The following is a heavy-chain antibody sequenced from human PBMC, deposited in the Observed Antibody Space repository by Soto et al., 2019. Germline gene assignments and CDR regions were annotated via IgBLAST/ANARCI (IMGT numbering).Heavy chain of an antibody. D-gene: IGHD4-17*01. CDR3: AKPLTTGGVWGVGVMDV. Sequence: GGSLRLSCAASGFTFSSYGMHWVRQAPGKGLEWVAVISYDGSNKYYADSVKGRFTISRDNSKNTLYLQMNSLRAEDTAVYYYAKPLTTGGVWGVGVMDVWGQGTSVTVSS. CDR2: ISYDGSNK. J-gene: IGHJ6*02. CDR1: GFTFSSYG. V-gene: IGHV3-30*18.